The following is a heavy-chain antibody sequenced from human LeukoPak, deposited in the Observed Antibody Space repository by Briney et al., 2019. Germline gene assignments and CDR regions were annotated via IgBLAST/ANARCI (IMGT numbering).Heavy chain of an antibody. J-gene: IGHJ4*02. CDR2: TYYSGST. V-gene: IGHV4-59*08. D-gene: IGHD6-13*01. Sequence: PSETLSLTCTVSGGSISSYYWSWIRQPPGKGLEWIGYTYYSGSTNYNPSLKSRVTISVDTSKNQFSLKLSSVTAADTAVYYCARRTAAGNYFDYWGQGTLVTVSS. CDR3: ARRTAAGNYFDY. CDR1: GGSISSYY.